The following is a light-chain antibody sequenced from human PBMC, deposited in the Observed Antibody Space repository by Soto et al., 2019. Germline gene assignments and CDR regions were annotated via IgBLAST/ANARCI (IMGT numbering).Light chain of an antibody. CDR1: RDISTC. CDR2: DAS. CDR3: QHYNSYSEA. Sequence: DIQMTQSPSTLSASVGDSVTITFRTSRDISTCLAWYQQRPGKAPHLLIYDASRLQSGVPSRFSGSGSGTEFTLTVSILQPDDFATYCCQHYNSYSEAFGQGTKVDIK. V-gene: IGKV1-5*01. J-gene: IGKJ1*01.